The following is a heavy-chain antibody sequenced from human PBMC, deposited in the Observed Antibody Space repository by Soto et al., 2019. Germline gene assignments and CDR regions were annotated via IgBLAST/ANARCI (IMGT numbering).Heavy chain of an antibody. V-gene: IGHV3-33*01. D-gene: IGHD3-22*01. Sequence: GGSLRLSCAASGFTFSSYGMHRVRQAPGKGLEWVAVIWYDGSNKYYADSVKGRFTISRDNSKNTLYLQMNSLRAEDTAVYYCARESTYYYDSSGFDYWGQGTLVTVSS. CDR3: ARESTYYYDSSGFDY. CDR2: IWYDGSNK. J-gene: IGHJ4*02. CDR1: GFTFSSYG.